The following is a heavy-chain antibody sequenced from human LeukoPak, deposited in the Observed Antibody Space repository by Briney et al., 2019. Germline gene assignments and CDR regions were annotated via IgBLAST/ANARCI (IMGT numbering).Heavy chain of an antibody. CDR2: IRQDASAV. CDR3: ASTFYGDSPPY. V-gene: IGHV3-7*02. Sequence: PGGSLRLSCAASGFTFSNYYMSWVRQAPGKGLEWVANIRQDASAVFQVDSLKGRFTVSRDNTKNTLYLQMNSLRAEDTAVYYCASTFYGDSPPYWGQGTLVTVSS. D-gene: IGHD4-17*01. J-gene: IGHJ4*02. CDR1: GFTFSNYY.